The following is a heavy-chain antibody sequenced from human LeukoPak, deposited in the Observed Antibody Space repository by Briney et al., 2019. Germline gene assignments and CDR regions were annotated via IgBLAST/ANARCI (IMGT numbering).Heavy chain of an antibody. V-gene: IGHV3-30*02. CDR2: IRYDGSNK. CDR3: AKVGGRNYYGSGSYYHTDY. CDR1: GFTFSSYG. D-gene: IGHD3-10*01. Sequence: GGSLRLSCAASGFTFSSYGMHWVRQAPGKGLEWVAFIRYDGSNKYYADSVKGRFTISRDNSKNTLYLQMNSLRAEDTAVYYCAKVGGRNYYGSGSYYHTDYWGQGTLVTVSS. J-gene: IGHJ4*02.